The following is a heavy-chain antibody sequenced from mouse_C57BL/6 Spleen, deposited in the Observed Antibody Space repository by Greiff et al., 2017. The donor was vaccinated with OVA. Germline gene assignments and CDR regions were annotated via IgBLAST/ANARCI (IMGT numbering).Heavy chain of an antibody. D-gene: IGHD1-3*01. CDR1: GYTFTDYE. CDR2: IDPETGGT. CDR3: TKLNWAMDY. V-gene: IGHV1-15*01. Sequence: VKLMESGAELVRPGASVTLSCKASGYTFTDYEMHWVKQTPVHGLEWIGAIDPETGGTAYNQKFKGKAILTADKSSSTAYMELRSLTSEDSAVYYCTKLNWAMDYWGQGTSVTVSS. J-gene: IGHJ4*01.